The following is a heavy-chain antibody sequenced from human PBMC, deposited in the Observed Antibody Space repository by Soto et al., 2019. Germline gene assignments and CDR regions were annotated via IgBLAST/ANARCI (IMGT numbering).Heavy chain of an antibody. D-gene: IGHD3-22*01. CDR1: GYTFTSYG. V-gene: IGHV1-18*01. J-gene: IGHJ4*02. CDR2: ISAYNGNT. Sequence: ASVKVSCKASGYTFTSYGISWVRQAPGQGLEWMGWISAYNGNTNYAQKLQGRVTMTTDTSTSTAYMELRSLRSDDTAVYYCARVQYYYDSSGTNDYWGQGTLVTVSS. CDR3: ARVQYYYDSSGTNDY.